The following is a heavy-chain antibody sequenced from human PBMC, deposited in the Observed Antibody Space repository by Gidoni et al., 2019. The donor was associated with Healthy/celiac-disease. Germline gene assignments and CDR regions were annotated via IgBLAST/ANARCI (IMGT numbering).Heavy chain of an antibody. CDR2: INPSGGST. V-gene: IGHV1-46*01. D-gene: IGHD2-2*01. Sequence: QVQLVQSGAEVKKPGASVKVSCKASGYTFTSYYMHWVRQAPGQGLEWMGIINPSGGSTSYAQKFQGRVTMTRDTSTSTVYMELSSLRSEDTAVYYCARIGRVVPAARGWFDPWGQGTLVTVSS. CDR1: GYTFTSYY. CDR3: ARIGRVVPAARGWFDP. J-gene: IGHJ5*02.